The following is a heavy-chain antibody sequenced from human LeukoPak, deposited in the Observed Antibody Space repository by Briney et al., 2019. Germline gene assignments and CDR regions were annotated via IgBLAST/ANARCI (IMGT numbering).Heavy chain of an antibody. J-gene: IGHJ4*02. CDR3: AKFAQRYCSGGSCHPFDY. CDR2: IRGSDIST. Sequence: GGSLRLSCAASGFTFSSYAMSWVRQAPGKGLEWVSAIRGSDISTYYADSVKGRFTISRDNSKNTLYLQMNSLRVEDTALYYCAKFAQRYCSGGSCHPFDYWGQGTLVTVSS. CDR1: GFTFSSYA. D-gene: IGHD2-15*01. V-gene: IGHV3-23*01.